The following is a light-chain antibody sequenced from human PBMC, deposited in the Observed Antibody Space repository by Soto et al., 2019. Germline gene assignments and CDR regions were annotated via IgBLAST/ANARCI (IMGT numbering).Light chain of an antibody. CDR2: EVT. J-gene: IGLJ1*01. V-gene: IGLV2-8*01. CDR1: SSDVSGYDY. CDR3: SSYAGNNNFCV. Sequence: QSVLTQPPSASGSPGQSVTISCIGTSSDVSGYDYVSWYQQHPGKAPKLIISEVTKRPSGVPDRFSGSKSGNTASLTVSGLQAEDEADYYCSSYAGNNNFCVFGTGTKLTVL.